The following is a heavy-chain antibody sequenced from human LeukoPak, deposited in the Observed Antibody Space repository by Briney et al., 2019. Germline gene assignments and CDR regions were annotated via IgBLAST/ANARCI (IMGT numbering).Heavy chain of an antibody. D-gene: IGHD3-3*01. Sequence: GGSLRLSCAASGFTVSSNYMSWVRQAPGKGLEWVSSIKGRFTISRDNAKNSLYLEMTSLRAEDTAVYYCTRDYSRPSIMVFGVVSYMDVWGKGTTVTVSS. CDR1: GFTVSSNY. J-gene: IGHJ6*03. V-gene: IGHV3-69-1*01. CDR3: TRDYSRPSIMVFGVVSYMDV. CDR2: I.